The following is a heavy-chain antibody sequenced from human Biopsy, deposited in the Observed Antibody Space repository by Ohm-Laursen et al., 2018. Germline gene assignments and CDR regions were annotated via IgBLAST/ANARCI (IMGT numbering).Heavy chain of an antibody. CDR3: ARPTNARAGGAPFDI. CDR2: LWYDGTNK. D-gene: IGHD1-1*01. J-gene: IGHJ3*02. CDR1: GFTFHTYG. V-gene: IGHV3-33*08. Sequence: SLRLSCAASGFTFHTYGMHWVRQAPGKGLEWVAVLWYDGTNKYYADSVKGRFTISRDNSKNTLYLQMNSLRAEDTAMYYCARPTNARAGGAPFDIWGQGTMVTVSS.